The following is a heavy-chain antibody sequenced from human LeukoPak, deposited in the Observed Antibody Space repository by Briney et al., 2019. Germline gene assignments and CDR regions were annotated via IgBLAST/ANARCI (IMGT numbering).Heavy chain of an antibody. Sequence: GGSLRLSCAASGFTFSSYSMNWVRQAPGKGLECVSAISGSGGSTYYADSVKGRFTISRDDSKNTLYLQMNSLRAEGTAVYYCAKEETHYYGSGTYYNVFDYWGQGTLVTVSS. CDR1: GFTFSSYS. CDR3: AKEETHYYGSGTYYNVFDY. D-gene: IGHD3-10*01. CDR2: ISGSGGST. J-gene: IGHJ4*02. V-gene: IGHV3-23*01.